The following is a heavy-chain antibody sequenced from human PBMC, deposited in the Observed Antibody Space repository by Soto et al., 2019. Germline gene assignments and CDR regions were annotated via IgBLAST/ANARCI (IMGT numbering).Heavy chain of an antibody. CDR2: TSGDGRIM. CDR1: GFTFSSYP. D-gene: IGHD6-25*01. J-gene: IGHJ4*02. V-gene: IGHV3-64*02. Sequence: PGGSLRLSCAASGFTFSSYPIHWVRQVPGKGLEHVSSTSGDGRIMYYLDSVKGRFTISRDNSKNTLYLQMGSLRTEDMAVYYCARGRAAYYFDYWGQGALVTVSS. CDR3: ARGRAAYYFDY.